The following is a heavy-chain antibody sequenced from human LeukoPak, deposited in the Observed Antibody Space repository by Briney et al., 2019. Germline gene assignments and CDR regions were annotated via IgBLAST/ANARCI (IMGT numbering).Heavy chain of an antibody. Sequence: PSETLSLTCTVSGGSISSYYWSWIRQPAGKGLEWIGRMHTTGRINYNPSLKSRVTISVDTSKNQLSLRLSSVTAADTAVYYCARISWPGRGSRFDPWGQGTLVIVSS. V-gene: IGHV4-4*07. CDR2: MHTTGRI. CDR3: ARISWPGRGSRFDP. D-gene: IGHD3-16*01. CDR1: GGSISSYY. J-gene: IGHJ5*02.